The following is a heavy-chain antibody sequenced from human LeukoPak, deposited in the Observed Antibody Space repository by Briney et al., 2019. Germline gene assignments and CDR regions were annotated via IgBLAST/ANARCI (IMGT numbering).Heavy chain of an antibody. CDR3: ARDVYDYVWGSYRQGYYFDY. CDR2: ISSSSSYI. Sequence: GRSLRLSCAASGFTFSSYSMNWVRQAPGKGLEWVSSISSSSSYIYYADSVKGRFTISRDNAKNSLYLQMNSLRAEDTAVYYCARDVYDYVWGSYRQGYYFDYWGQGTLVTVSS. D-gene: IGHD3-16*02. CDR1: GFTFSSYS. J-gene: IGHJ4*02. V-gene: IGHV3-21*01.